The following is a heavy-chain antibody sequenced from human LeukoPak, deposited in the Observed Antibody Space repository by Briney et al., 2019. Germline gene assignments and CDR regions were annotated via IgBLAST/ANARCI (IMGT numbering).Heavy chain of an antibody. CDR3: ARDVRSSWYGHYYYGMDV. Sequence: GRSLRLSCAASGFTFSSYAMHWVRQAPGKGLEWVAVISYDGSNKYYADSVKGRFTISRDNSENTLYLQMNSRRAEDTAVYYCARDVRSSWYGHYYYGMDVWGKGTTVTVSS. J-gene: IGHJ6*04. CDR1: GFTFSSYA. V-gene: IGHV3-30*04. CDR2: ISYDGSNK. D-gene: IGHD6-13*01.